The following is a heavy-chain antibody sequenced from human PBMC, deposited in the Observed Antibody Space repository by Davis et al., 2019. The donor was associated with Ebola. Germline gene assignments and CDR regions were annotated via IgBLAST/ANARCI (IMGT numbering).Heavy chain of an antibody. CDR1: GGTFTKYA. V-gene: IGHV1-69*13. D-gene: IGHD2-2*01. CDR2: ILPRFVRI. Sequence: SVKVSCQSSGGTFTKYAISWLRQAPGQGLEWMGGILPRFVRIEYAQKFQGRLTVSADESTATAYMELSSLRPEDTAVYYCARWAGYCNTANCFNPLDFWGQGTLVSVSS. J-gene: IGHJ4*02. CDR3: ARWAGYCNTANCFNPLDF.